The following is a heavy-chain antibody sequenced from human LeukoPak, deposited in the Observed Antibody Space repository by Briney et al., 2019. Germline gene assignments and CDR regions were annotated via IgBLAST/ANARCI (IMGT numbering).Heavy chain of an antibody. CDR2: ISNNGGTT. CDR3: ARDPGTYFDY. Sequence: GGSLRLSCAASGLTFSSYAIHWVRQAPGTGLEYVSAISNNGGTTYYASSVKGRFTISRGNSKNTLYLQMGSLRTEDTAVYYCARDPGTYFDYWGQGTLVTVSS. J-gene: IGHJ4*02. D-gene: IGHD3-10*01. CDR1: GLTFSSYA. V-gene: IGHV3-64*01.